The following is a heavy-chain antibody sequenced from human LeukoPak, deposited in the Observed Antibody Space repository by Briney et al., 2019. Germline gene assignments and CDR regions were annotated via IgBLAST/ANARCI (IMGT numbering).Heavy chain of an antibody. CDR1: GYTFTSHG. J-gene: IGHJ5*02. V-gene: IGHV1-18*01. Sequence: ASVKVSCKASGYTFTSHGISWVRQAPGQGLEWMGWISAYNGNTNYAQKLQGRVTMTTDTSTSTAYMELRSLRSDDTAVYYCARLADYYDSSGYYFWFDPWGQGTLVTVSS. CDR3: ARLADYYDSSGYYFWFDP. CDR2: ISAYNGNT. D-gene: IGHD3-22*01.